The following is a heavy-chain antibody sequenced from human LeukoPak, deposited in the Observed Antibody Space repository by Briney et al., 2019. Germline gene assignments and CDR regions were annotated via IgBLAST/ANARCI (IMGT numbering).Heavy chain of an antibody. CDR2: ISSSSSYI. J-gene: IGHJ3*02. CDR1: GFTFSSYS. CDR3: ASPQPRGDYARWAFDI. V-gene: IGHV3-21*01. D-gene: IGHD4-17*01. Sequence: GGSLRLSCAASGFTFSSYSMNWVRHAPGKGLELVSSISSSSSYIYYADSVKGRFTISRDNAKNSLYLQMNSLRAEDTAVYYCASPQPRGDYARWAFDIWGQGTMVTVSS.